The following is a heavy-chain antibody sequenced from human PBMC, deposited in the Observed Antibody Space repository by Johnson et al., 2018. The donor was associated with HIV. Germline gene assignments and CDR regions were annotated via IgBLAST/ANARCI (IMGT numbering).Heavy chain of an antibody. Sequence: QVQLVESGGGVVQPGRSLRLSCAASGFTFSSYAMHWVRQAPGKGLEWVAVISYDGSHKYYADSVKGRFTISRDNSKHTLYLQMNSLRAEDTAVYYCARDTDIVVVPARGDAFDIWGQGTMVTVSS. V-gene: IGHV3-30*04. CDR2: ISYDGSHK. D-gene: IGHD2-2*01. CDR3: ARDTDIVVVPARGDAFDI. CDR1: GFTFSSYA. J-gene: IGHJ3*02.